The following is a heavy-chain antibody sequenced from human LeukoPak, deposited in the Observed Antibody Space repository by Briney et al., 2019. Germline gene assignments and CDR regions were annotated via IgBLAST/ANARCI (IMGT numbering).Heavy chain of an antibody. Sequence: GGSLRLSCAASGFTFSNYAMSWVRQAPGKGLEWVSGISGSGGSSYYADSVKGRFTISRDNSKNTLCLQMNSLRAEDTAVYYCAKDLVAARGYWGQGTLVTVSS. CDR1: GFTFSNYA. CDR3: AKDLVAARGY. CDR2: ISGSGGSS. J-gene: IGHJ4*02. D-gene: IGHD6-6*01. V-gene: IGHV3-23*01.